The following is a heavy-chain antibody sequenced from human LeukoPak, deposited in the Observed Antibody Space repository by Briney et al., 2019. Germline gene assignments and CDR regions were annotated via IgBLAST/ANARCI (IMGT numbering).Heavy chain of an antibody. CDR2: ISSNGGST. CDR1: GFTFSRYS. CDR3: VREVGAPGSFQH. D-gene: IGHD1-26*01. J-gene: IGHJ1*01. Sequence: PGGSLRLSCAASGFTFSRYSMHWVRQAPGKGLEYVSAISSNGGSTYYANSVKGRFAISRNNADNTLHLQMNSLRAEDTAVYHCVREVGAPGSFQHWGQGALVTVSS. V-gene: IGHV3-64*01.